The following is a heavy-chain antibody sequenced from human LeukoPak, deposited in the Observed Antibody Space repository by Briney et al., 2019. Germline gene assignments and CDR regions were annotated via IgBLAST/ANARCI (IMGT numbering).Heavy chain of an antibody. Sequence: GGSLRLSYAASGFTFNLYAMSWVRQAAGSGLEWVSSISGYGDDTYYAGSVKGRFTLSRDNSKGTLYLQMFSLRAEDTAVYYCANDQGPSVAIDNNWIDPWGHGTLVTVSS. V-gene: IGHV3-23*01. J-gene: IGHJ5*02. CDR3: ANDQGPSVAIDNNWIDP. CDR2: ISGYGDDT. CDR1: GFTFNLYA.